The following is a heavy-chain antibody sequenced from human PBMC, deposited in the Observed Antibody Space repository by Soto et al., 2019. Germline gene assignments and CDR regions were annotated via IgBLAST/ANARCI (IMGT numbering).Heavy chain of an antibody. V-gene: IGHV3-30-3*01. CDR1: GFTFSSYA. CDR2: ISYDGSNK. Sequence: GGSLRLSCAASGFTFSSYAMHWVRQAPGKGLEWVAVISYDGSNKYYADSVKGRFTISRDNSKNTLYLQMNSLRAEDTAVYYCARVGGSSGWYEDAFDIWGQGTMVTVSS. D-gene: IGHD6-19*01. CDR3: ARVGGSSGWYEDAFDI. J-gene: IGHJ3*02.